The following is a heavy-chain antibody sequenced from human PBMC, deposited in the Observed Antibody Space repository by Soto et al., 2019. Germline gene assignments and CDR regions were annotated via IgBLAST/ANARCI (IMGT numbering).Heavy chain of an antibody. CDR3: ARDPSIVVVTSLPYYYGMDV. D-gene: IGHD2-21*02. J-gene: IGHJ6*02. CDR2: INPNSGGT. V-gene: IGHV1-2*02. Sequence: QVQLVQSGAEVKKPGASVKVSCKASGYTFTGYYTHWVRQAPGQGLEWMGWINPNSGGTNYAEKLQGRLTMSKNTSISTAYMEVSRLRSDDTAVYYCARDPSIVVVTSLPYYYGMDVWGQGTTVTVSS. CDR1: GYTFTGYY.